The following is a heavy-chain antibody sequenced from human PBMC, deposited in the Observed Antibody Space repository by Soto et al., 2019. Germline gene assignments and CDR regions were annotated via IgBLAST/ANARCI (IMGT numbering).Heavy chain of an antibody. D-gene: IGHD4-4*01. CDR3: AKGGSVTTFKFDY. CDR2: ISWSSDTT. Sequence: EVQLVESGGGLVQPGRSLRLTCAAYGFTFDDYAMHWVRQAPGKGLEWVSGISWSSDTTGYADSVKGRFSISRDNAKNSLYLQMNSLRADDTALYYCAKGGSVTTFKFDYWVQGTLVTVSS. J-gene: IGHJ4*02. CDR1: GFTFDDYA. V-gene: IGHV3-9*01.